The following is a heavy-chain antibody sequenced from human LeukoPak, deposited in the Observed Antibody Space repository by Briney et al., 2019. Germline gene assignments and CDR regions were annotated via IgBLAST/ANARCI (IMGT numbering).Heavy chain of an antibody. D-gene: IGHD6-19*01. Sequence: SETLSLTCTVSGGSLTSYYWSWIRQPPGKGLEWIGNIYYSGSTNYNPSLKSRVTISVDTSKNQSSLKLSSVTAADTAVYFCARPYRSGWHGSFDYWGQGSLVTVSS. CDR1: GGSLTSYY. CDR2: IYYSGST. CDR3: ARPYRSGWHGSFDY. V-gene: IGHV4-59*01. J-gene: IGHJ4*02.